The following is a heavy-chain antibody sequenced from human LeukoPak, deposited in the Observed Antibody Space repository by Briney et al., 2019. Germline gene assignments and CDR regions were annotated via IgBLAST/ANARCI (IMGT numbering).Heavy chain of an antibody. CDR3: ARASWVSDADAVS. J-gene: IGHJ4*02. CDR1: GYTFTSYY. Sequence: ASVKVSCKASGYTFTSYYMHWVRQAPGQGLEWMGIINPSGGSTSYAQKFQGRVTMTRDMSTSTVYMELSSLRSEDTAIYYCARASWVSDADAVSWGQGTQVTVSS. CDR2: INPSGGST. V-gene: IGHV1-46*01. D-gene: IGHD3-10*01.